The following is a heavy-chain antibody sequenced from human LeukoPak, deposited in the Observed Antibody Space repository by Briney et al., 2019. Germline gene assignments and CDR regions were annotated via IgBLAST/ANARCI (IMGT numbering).Heavy chain of an antibody. CDR3: ARRASSSSHYYYYYYYMDV. J-gene: IGHJ6*03. D-gene: IGHD6-6*01. Sequence: PSETLSLTCTVSGGSISSHYWSWIRQPPGKGLEWIGYIYYRGSTNYNPSLKSRVTISVDTSKNQFSLKLSSVTAADTAVYYCARRASSSSHYYYYYYYMDVWGKGTTVTVSS. CDR1: GGSISSHY. V-gene: IGHV4-59*08. CDR2: IYYRGST.